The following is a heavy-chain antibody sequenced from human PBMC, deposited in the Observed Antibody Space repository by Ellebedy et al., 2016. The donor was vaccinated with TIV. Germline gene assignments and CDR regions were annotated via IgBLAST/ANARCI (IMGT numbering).Heavy chain of an antibody. CDR3: AKPLYSGSYHDAFDI. CDR2: ISYDGSNK. D-gene: IGHD1-26*01. Sequence: GGSLRLSCAASGFTFSDHYMDWVRQAPGKGLEWVAVISYDGSNKYYADSVKGRFTISRDNSKNTLYLQMNSLRAEDTAVYYCAKPLYSGSYHDAFDIWGQGTMVTVSS. V-gene: IGHV3-30*18. CDR1: GFTFSDHY. J-gene: IGHJ3*02.